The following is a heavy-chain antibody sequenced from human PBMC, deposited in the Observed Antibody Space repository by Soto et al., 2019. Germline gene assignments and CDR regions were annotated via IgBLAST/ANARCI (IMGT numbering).Heavy chain of an antibody. D-gene: IGHD3-10*01. CDR3: ARDFGFGVTYYYYGMDV. CDR2: IYYSGST. CDR1: GGSISSGGYY. V-gene: IGHV4-31*03. J-gene: IGHJ6*02. Sequence: SETLSLTCTVSGGSISSGGYYWSWIRQHPGKGLEWIGYIYYSGSTYYNPSLKSRVTISVDTSKNQFSLKLSSVTAADTAVYYCARDFGFGVTYYYYGMDVWGQGTKGTVSS.